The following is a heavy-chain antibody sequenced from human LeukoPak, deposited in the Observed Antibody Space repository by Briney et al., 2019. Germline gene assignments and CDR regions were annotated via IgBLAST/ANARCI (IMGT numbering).Heavy chain of an antibody. CDR2: INPNSGGT. D-gene: IGHD1-26*01. V-gene: IGHV1-2*02. CDR1: GYTFTGYY. J-gene: IGHJ4*02. CDR3: ARGYALYSGRYIDFDY. Sequence: GASVKVSCKASGYTFTGYYIHWVRQAPGQGLEWMGWINPNSGGTNYAQKFQGRVTMTRDTSISTAYMELSRLRSDDTAVYYCARGYALYSGRYIDFDYWGQGTLVTVSS.